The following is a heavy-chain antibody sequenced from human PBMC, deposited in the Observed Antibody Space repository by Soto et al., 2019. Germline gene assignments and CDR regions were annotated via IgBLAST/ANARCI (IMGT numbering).Heavy chain of an antibody. J-gene: IGHJ6*02. CDR1: GFTFSSYA. CDR2: ISGRGGST. Sequence: EVQLLESGGGLVQPGGSLRLSCAASGFTFSSYAMSWVRQAPGKGLEWVSAISGRGGSTDYADSVKGRFTISKDNTINTLYLHMNRLRAEDTAVYYCAKSLFAARTYYYYYGMDVWGQGTTVTVSS. CDR3: AKSLFAARTYYYYYGMDV. D-gene: IGHD6-25*01. V-gene: IGHV3-23*01.